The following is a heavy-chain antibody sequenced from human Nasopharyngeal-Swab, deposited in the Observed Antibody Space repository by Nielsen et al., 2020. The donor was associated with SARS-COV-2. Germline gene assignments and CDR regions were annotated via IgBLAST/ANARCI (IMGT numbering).Heavy chain of an antibody. Sequence: GESLKISCAASGFTISSYGMHWVRQAPGKGLEWVAVIWYDGSNKYYADSVKGRFTISRDNSKNTLYLQMNSLRAEDTAVYYCARDVPIAVAGTWGDYWGQGTLVTVSS. V-gene: IGHV3-33*01. J-gene: IGHJ4*02. CDR2: IWYDGSNK. CDR3: ARDVPIAVAGTWGDY. CDR1: GFTISSYG. D-gene: IGHD6-19*01.